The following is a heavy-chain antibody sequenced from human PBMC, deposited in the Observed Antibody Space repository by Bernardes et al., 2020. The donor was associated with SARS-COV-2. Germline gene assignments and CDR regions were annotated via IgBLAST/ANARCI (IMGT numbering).Heavy chain of an antibody. J-gene: IGHJ2*01. V-gene: IGHV4-38-2*01. Sequence: SETLSLTCAVSGYDISSGHYWGWIRQPPGKVLEWIGSLHHTGTTSDNPSLSRRVTISIDTSRNHPSLRLSSVTAADTAVYYSARVDESHDYDSSGHKRIKAHWYFGLWGRGTLGTVSS. D-gene: IGHD3-22*01. CDR2: LHHTGTT. CDR3: ARVDESHDYDSSGHKRIKAHWYFGL. CDR1: GYDISSGHY.